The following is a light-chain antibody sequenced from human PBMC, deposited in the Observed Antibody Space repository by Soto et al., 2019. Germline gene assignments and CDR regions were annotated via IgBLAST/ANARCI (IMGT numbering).Light chain of an antibody. CDR3: QQYDTYSRT. CDR1: QSISSW. V-gene: IGKV1-5*01. CDR2: DAF. Sequence: DIQMTQSPSSLSASVGCRFTITCRASQSISSWLAWYQQKQGKAPKILIFDAFSLESGVPSRFSGSGYGTEFNLTISSLQTDDFATYYCQQYDTYSRTFGQGTKVDIK. J-gene: IGKJ1*01.